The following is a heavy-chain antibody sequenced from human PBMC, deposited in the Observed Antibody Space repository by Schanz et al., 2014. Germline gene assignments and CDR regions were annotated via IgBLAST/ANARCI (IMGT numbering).Heavy chain of an antibody. CDR3: ARLSVAGRPHVNYWYFDL. J-gene: IGHJ2*01. V-gene: IGHV1-18*01. CDR2: ISAYNGHT. Sequence: QVQLVQSGAEVKKPGASVKVSCKASGYTFISYGIKWVRQAPGQGLEWMGWISAYNGHTDYAQKLQGRVTLTTDTSISTAYMEVSRLKSDDTAVYYCARLSVAGRPHVNYWYFDLWGRGTLVTVSS. CDR1: GYTFISYG. D-gene: IGHD6-19*01.